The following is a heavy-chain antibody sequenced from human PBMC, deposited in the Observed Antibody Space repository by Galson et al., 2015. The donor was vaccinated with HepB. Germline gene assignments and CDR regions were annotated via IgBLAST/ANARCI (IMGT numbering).Heavy chain of an antibody. D-gene: IGHD6-13*01. Sequence: SVKVSCKASGYTFTSYAMHWVRQAPGQRLEWMGWINAGNGNTKYSQKFKGRVTITRDTSASTAYMELSSLRSEDTAVYYCARVTAGIAVAGTLGYWGQGTLVTVSS. CDR2: INAGNGNT. CDR1: GYTFTSYA. J-gene: IGHJ4*02. V-gene: IGHV1-3*01. CDR3: ARVTAGIAVAGTLGY.